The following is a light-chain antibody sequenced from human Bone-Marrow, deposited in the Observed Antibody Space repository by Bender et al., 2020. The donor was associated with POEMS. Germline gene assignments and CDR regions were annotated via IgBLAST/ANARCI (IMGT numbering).Light chain of an antibody. CDR2: KIN. V-gene: IGLV1-47*01. Sequence: QSVLTQPPSASGTPGQRVTMSCSGSSFNIGSNSVSWYQQLPGSAPKLLIHKINQRPSGVPDRFSGSKSGTSASLAISGLRSEDEADYYCAAWDDSLSGVVFGGGTKLTVL. J-gene: IGLJ2*01. CDR3: AAWDDSLSGVV. CDR1: SFNIGSNS.